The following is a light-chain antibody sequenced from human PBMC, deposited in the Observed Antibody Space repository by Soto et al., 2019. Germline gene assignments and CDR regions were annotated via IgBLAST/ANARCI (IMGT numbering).Light chain of an antibody. Sequence: QTALTQPPSASGSPGQSVTISCTGTSGDIGGYNYISWYQQHPGKAPKLMIFEVSERPSGVPDRFSASKSGNAASLTFSGLQAEEEADYYCSSYAGSNNYVFGTGTKVTVL. CDR3: SSYAGSNNYV. J-gene: IGLJ1*01. CDR1: SGDIGGYNY. CDR2: EVS. V-gene: IGLV2-8*01.